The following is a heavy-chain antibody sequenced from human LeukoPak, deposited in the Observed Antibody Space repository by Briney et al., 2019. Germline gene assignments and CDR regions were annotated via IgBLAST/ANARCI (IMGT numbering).Heavy chain of an antibody. CDR2: IRSKANSYVT. CDR3: TRLTAVIVAFDI. CDR1: GFTLSGSA. J-gene: IGHJ3*02. D-gene: IGHD3-16*02. Sequence: EGSLKLSCADSGFTLSGSAMDWVRQASGKGLEWVGRIRSKANSYVTAYVAAVKGRFTISRADSTNTAYLQMNSLRPADTAVYYCTRLTAVIVAFDIWGQGTMVTVSS. V-gene: IGHV3-73*01.